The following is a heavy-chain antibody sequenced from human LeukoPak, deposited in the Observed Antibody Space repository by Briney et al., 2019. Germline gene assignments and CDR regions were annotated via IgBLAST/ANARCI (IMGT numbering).Heavy chain of an antibody. Sequence: ASVKVSCKASGYTFTDYYVYWVRQAPGQGLEWMGWINPKNGGTRYAQKFQGWVTVSRDTSISTAYMELSTLKSDDTAVYYCARGRGVTTAATSRFDPWGQGTLVIVSS. D-gene: IGHD2-15*01. CDR1: GYTFTDYY. V-gene: IGHV1-2*04. CDR2: INPKNGGT. CDR3: ARGRGVTTAATSRFDP. J-gene: IGHJ5*02.